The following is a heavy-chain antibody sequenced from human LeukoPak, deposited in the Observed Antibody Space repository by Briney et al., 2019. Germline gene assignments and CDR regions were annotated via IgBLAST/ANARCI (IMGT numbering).Heavy chain of an antibody. CDR3: ARSSSYFTYFDL. J-gene: IGHJ2*01. D-gene: IGHD2/OR15-2a*01. V-gene: IGHV3-11*04. Sequence: GSLRLSCAASGFTLRDYHMSWIRQAPGKGLEWISYMSSTGNTIYYAESVKGRFTVSRDSANNSMSLQMTSLRAEDSAVYYCARSSSYFTYFDLWGRDTLVTVSS. CDR2: MSSTGNTI. CDR1: GFTLRDYH.